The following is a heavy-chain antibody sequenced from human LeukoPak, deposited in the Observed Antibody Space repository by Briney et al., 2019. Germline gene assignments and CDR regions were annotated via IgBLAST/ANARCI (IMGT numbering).Heavy chain of an antibody. V-gene: IGHV3-53*01. CDR3: AREGSYDSSTMWYFDY. J-gene: IGHJ4*02. CDR1: GFTVSSNY. Sequence: PGGPLRLSCAASGFTVSSNYMAWVRQAPGKGLEWVSVLYSGGTVYYADSVKGRFTISRDNSKNTLYLQMNTLRAEDTAVYYCAREGSYDSSTMWYFDYWGQGTLVTVSS. D-gene: IGHD3-22*01. CDR2: LYSGGTV.